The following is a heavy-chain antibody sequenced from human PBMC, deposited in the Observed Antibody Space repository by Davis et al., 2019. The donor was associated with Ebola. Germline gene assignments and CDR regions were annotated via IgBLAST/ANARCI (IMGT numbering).Heavy chain of an antibody. CDR1: GGSISSGGYY. V-gene: IGHV4-61*08. CDR2: IYYSGST. D-gene: IGHD3-3*01. J-gene: IGHJ6*02. Sequence: GSLRLSCTVSGGSISSGGYYWSWIRQHPGKGLEWIGYIYYSGSTNYNPSLKSRVTISVDTSKNQFSLKLSSVTAADTAVYYCARAPSVLRFLEWSMDVWGQGTTVTVSS. CDR3: ARAPSVLRFLEWSMDV.